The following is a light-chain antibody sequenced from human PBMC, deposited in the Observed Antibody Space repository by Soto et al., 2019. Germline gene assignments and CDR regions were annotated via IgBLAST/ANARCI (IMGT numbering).Light chain of an antibody. CDR3: QQYGTSPWT. V-gene: IGKV3-20*01. Sequence: EVVLTQSPGTLSLFPGERATLSCRASQSVSSNYLAWYQQRPGQTPRLLIYGASSRATGIPDRFSGSGSGTDFTLTITRLGPEDFAMYYCQQYGTSPWTFGQGTKVEVK. CDR1: QSVSSNY. CDR2: GAS. J-gene: IGKJ1*01.